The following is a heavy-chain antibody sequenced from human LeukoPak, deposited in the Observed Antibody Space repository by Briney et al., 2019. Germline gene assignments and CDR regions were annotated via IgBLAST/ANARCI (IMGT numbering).Heavy chain of an antibody. CDR1: GGSISSSSYY. D-gene: IGHD3-9*01. V-gene: IGHV4-39*01. CDR3: ARHFALLRYFDWLLPFDY. CDR2: IYYSGST. Sequence: SETLSLTCTVSGGSISSSSYYWGWIRQPPGKGLEWIGSIYYSGSTYYNPSLKSRVTISLDTSKNQFSLKLSSVTAADTAVYYCARHFALLRYFDWLLPFDYWGQGTLVTVSS. J-gene: IGHJ4*02.